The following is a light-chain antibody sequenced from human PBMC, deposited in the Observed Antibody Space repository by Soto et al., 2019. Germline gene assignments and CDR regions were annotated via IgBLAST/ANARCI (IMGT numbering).Light chain of an antibody. J-gene: IGLJ1*01. CDR2: GNT. CDR1: SSNIGAGCE. Sequence: SVLTPPPSVSGAPGQRVTISCTVCSSNIGAGCEVHWYQHLPGKAPKLLIYGNTNRPSGVPDRFSGSKSGTSASLAITGLQAEDEADYYCQSYDSSLSASYVFGGGTKVTVL. CDR3: QSYDSSLSASYV. V-gene: IGLV1-40*01.